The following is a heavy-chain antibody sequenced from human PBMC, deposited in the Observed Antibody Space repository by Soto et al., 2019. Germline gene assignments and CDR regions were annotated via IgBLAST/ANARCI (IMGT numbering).Heavy chain of an antibody. CDR2: IYYSGST. V-gene: IGHV4-39*01. Sequence: QLQLQESGPGLVKPSETLSLTCTVSGGSISSSSYYWGWIRQPPGKGLEWIGSIYYSGSTYYNPSLKSRVTIPVDTSKNQFSLKLSSVTAADTAVYYCARFPQQLTSIRDWFDPWGQGTLVTVSS. D-gene: IGHD6-13*01. CDR3: ARFPQQLTSIRDWFDP. J-gene: IGHJ5*02. CDR1: GGSISSSSYY.